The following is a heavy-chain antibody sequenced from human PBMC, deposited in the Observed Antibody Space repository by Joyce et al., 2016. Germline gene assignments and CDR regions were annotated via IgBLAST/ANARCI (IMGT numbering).Heavy chain of an antibody. J-gene: IGHJ6*02. CDR1: GYNFHDYY. D-gene: IGHD2-2*01. Sequence: QVQLMQSGAEVKKPGASVKVSCKASGYNFHDYYIHWVRQAPGQGFEWLGWINGRNDGTKFAEKFQGRVTMTRDPFISTVFMELSRLRYDDTAIYYCARRIVPVVIHGGMDVWGQGTTVTVSS. V-gene: IGHV1-2*02. CDR2: INGRNDGT. CDR3: ARRIVPVVIHGGMDV.